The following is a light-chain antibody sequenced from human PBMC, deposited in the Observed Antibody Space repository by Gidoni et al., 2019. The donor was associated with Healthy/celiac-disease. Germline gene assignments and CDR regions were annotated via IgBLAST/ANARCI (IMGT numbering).Light chain of an antibody. CDR1: QRISRY. J-gene: IGKJ3*01. V-gene: IGKV1-9*01. Sequence: DIQLTQSPSFLSASLVDRVTITCRTSQRISRYLAWYQQKPGKVPKLLIYAASTLQSGVPSRFSGSGSGTEFTLTISSLQPEDFATYYCQQLNSYPPFTFGPGTKVDIK. CDR3: QQLNSYPPFT. CDR2: AAS.